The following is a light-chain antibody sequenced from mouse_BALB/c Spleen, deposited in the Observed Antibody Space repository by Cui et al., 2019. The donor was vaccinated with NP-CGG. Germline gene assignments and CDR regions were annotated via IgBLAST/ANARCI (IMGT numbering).Light chain of an antibody. CDR2: GTN. CDR3: ALWYSNHWV. J-gene: IGLJ1*01. Sequence: QAVVTQESALTTSPGETVTLTFRSSTGAVTTTNYAHWVQEKPDHLFTGLIGGTNNRTPGVPARFSGSLIGGKAALTITGAQTEDEAIYFCALWYSNHWVFGGGTKLTVL. CDR1: TGAVTTTNY. V-gene: IGLV1*01.